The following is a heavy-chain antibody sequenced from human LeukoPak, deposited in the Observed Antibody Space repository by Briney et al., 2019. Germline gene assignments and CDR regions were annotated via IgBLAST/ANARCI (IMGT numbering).Heavy chain of an antibody. CDR2: ITGSGGNT. D-gene: IGHD7-27*01. V-gene: IGHV3-23*01. Sequence: GGSLRLSCAASGFIFSSYSMSWVRQAPGKGLEWVSVITGSGGNTYYADSVKGRFTISKDNSKNTVYLQMSSLRVDDTAVYYCATFNWGRDSWGQGTLVTVSS. CDR3: ATFNWGRDS. CDR1: GFIFSSYS. J-gene: IGHJ4*02.